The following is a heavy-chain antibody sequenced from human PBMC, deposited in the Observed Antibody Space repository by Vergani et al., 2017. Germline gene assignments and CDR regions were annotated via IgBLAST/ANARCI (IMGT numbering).Heavy chain of an antibody. Sequence: QLQLQESGSGLVKPSQTLSLTCAVSGDSITNGGFSWNWIRQPPGKGPEWIGYIFPSGNSDYNPSLKNRVSISLDKSKNQFSLWVNSVSAADTAVYFCARASLRALVGYYYYMDVWGKGKTVVVSS. CDR2: IFPSGNS. CDR1: GDSITNGGFS. D-gene: IGHD3-16*02. J-gene: IGHJ6*03. V-gene: IGHV4-30-2*01. CDR3: ARASLRALVGYYYYMDV.